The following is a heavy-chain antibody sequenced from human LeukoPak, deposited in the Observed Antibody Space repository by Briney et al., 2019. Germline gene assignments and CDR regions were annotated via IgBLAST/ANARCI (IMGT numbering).Heavy chain of an antibody. CDR1: GGTFSSYA. Sequence: SVKVSCKASGGTFSSYAISWVRQAPGQGLEWMGRIIPILGIANYAQKFKGRVTITADKSTSTAYMELSSLRSEDTAVYYCARDSSGLYYYYGMDVWGQGTTVTVSS. V-gene: IGHV1-69*04. D-gene: IGHD3-22*01. J-gene: IGHJ6*02. CDR2: IIPILGIA. CDR3: ARDSSGLYYYYGMDV.